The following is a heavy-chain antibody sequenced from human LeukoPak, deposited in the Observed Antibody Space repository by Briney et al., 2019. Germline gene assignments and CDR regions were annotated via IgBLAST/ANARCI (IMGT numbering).Heavy chain of an antibody. CDR3: ARGLTRYQLDY. CDR2: IYYSGST. J-gene: IGHJ4*02. Sequence: NSSETLSLTRTVSGGSISSGGYYWSWIRQHPGKGLEWIGYIYYSGSTYYNPSLKSRVTISVDTSKNQFSLKLSSVTAADTAVYYCARGLTRYQLDYWGQGTLVTVSS. D-gene: IGHD3-16*02. CDR1: GGSISSGGYY. V-gene: IGHV4-31*03.